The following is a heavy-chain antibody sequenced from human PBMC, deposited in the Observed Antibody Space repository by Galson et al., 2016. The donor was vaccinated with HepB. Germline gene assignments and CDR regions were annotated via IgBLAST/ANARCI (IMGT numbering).Heavy chain of an antibody. Sequence: SVKVSCKASGGTFSSHAISWVRQAPGQGLEWMGGIIPIFDTPNYAQRFQGRVTITADKSTMTAYMELSSLRSEDTAIYYCAREGSGWSPHFDYWGQGTLVTVSS. J-gene: IGHJ4*02. D-gene: IGHD6-19*01. CDR2: IIPIFDTP. CDR1: GGTFSSHA. CDR3: AREGSGWSPHFDY. V-gene: IGHV1-69*06.